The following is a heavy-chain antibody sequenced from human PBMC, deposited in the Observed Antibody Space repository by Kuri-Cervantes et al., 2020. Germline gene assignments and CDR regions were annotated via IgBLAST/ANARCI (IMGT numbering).Heavy chain of an antibody. CDR2: ISPRSDYI. CDR1: GFIFSSYG. Sequence: GGSLRLSCAASGFIFSSYGMHWVRQAPGKGIEWVSCISPRSDYISYVDSVKGRFTISRDNAKSSLFLQMNSLRAENTAIYYCARETGDQAFDIWGQGTMVTVSS. CDR3: ARETGDQAFDI. J-gene: IGHJ3*02. D-gene: IGHD2-21*01. V-gene: IGHV3-21*01.